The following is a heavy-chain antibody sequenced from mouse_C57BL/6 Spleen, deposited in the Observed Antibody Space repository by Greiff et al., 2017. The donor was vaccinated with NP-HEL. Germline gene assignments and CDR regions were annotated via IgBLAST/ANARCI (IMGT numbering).Heavy chain of an antibody. D-gene: IGHD1-1*01. CDR1: GFTFSSYA. CDR3: AREGGITTVVADWYFDV. V-gene: IGHV5-4*01. CDR2: ISDGGSYT. Sequence: DVQLVESGGGLVKPGGSLKLSCAASGFTFSSYAMSWVRQTPEKRLEWVATISDGGSYTYYPDNVKGRFTISRDNAKNNLYLQMSHLKSEDTAMYYCAREGGITTVVADWYFDVWGTGTTVTVSS. J-gene: IGHJ1*03.